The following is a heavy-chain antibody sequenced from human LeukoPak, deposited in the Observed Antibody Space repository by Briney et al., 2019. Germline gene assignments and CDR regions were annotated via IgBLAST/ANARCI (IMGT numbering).Heavy chain of an antibody. J-gene: IGHJ5*02. V-gene: IGHV3-23*01. CDR2: ISGSGGTA. Sequence: PGGSLRLSCAASGFTFSDSAMTWVRQAPGKGLDWVSSISGSGGTAYHADSVKGRFTISRDNSKKTLYLQMNNLRAEDTAFYYCAKDRGIVVVGRFDPWGQGTLVTVSS. D-gene: IGHD2-2*01. CDR1: GFTFSDSA. CDR3: AKDRGIVVVGRFDP.